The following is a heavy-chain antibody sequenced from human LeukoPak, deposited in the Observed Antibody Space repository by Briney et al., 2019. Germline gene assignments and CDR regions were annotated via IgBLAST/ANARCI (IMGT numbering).Heavy chain of an antibody. CDR3: ASKDY. V-gene: IGHV3-30*04. J-gene: IGHJ4*02. CDR1: GFTFSSYA. CDR2: ISYDGSNK. Sequence: PGRSLRLSCAASGFTFSSYAMHWIRQAPGKGLEWVAVISYDGSNKYYADSVKGRFTISRDNSKNTLYLQMNSLRAEDTAVYYCASKDYWGQGTLVTVSS.